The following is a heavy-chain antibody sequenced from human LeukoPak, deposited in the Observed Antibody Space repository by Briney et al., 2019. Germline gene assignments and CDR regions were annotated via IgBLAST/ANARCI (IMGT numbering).Heavy chain of an antibody. J-gene: IGHJ4*02. CDR2: ISTTGTTI. CDR3: AKDLVGDSSGYKDY. V-gene: IGHV3-48*01. CDR1: GFTFSAYH. D-gene: IGHD3-22*01. Sequence: PGGSLRLSCAASGFTFSAYHINWVRQAPGKGLEWISYISTTGTTIHYADSVKGRFAISRDNSKNTLYLQMNSLRAEDTAVYYRAKDLVGDSSGYKDYWGQGTLVTVSS.